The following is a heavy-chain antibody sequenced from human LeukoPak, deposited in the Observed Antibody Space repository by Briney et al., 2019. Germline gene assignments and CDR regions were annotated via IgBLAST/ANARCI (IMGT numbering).Heavy chain of an antibody. D-gene: IGHD1-1*01. J-gene: IGHJ4*02. Sequence: GGSLRLSCAASGFIFRSSWMHWVRQAPGKGLVWVSRITGDGSITTYADSVKGRFTISRDNAKNTLYLQMNSLRAEDTAVYYSARAPLHDEGYWGQGTLVTVSS. V-gene: IGHV3-74*01. CDR2: ITGDGSIT. CDR3: ARAPLHDEGY. CDR1: GFIFRSSW.